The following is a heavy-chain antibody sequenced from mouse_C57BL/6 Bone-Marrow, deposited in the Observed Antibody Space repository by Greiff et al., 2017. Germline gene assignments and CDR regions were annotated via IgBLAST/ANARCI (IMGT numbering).Heavy chain of an antibody. V-gene: IGHV1-54*01. CDR1: GYAFTNYL. D-gene: IGHD1-1*01. J-gene: IGHJ2*01. CDR2: INPGSGGT. Sequence: QVQLQQSGAELVRPGTSVKVSCNASGYAFTNYLIEWVKQRPGQGLEWIGVINPGSGGTNYNEKFKGKATLTADKSSSTAYMQLSSLTSEDSAVYFCARKRYGSSPYYFDYWGQGTTLTVSS. CDR3: ARKRYGSSPYYFDY.